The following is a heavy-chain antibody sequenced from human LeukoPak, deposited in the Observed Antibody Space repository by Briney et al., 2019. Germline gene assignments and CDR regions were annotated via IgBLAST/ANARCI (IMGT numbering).Heavy chain of an antibody. CDR2: INHSGST. CDR1: GGSFSGYY. J-gene: IGHJ4*02. V-gene: IGHV4-34*01. CDR3: GGGRGDY. Sequence: SETLSLTCAVYGGSFSGYYWSWIRQPPGKGLEWIGEINHSGSTNYNPSLKSRVTISVDTSKNQFSLKLSSVTAADTAVYYCGGGRGDYWGQGTLVTVSS.